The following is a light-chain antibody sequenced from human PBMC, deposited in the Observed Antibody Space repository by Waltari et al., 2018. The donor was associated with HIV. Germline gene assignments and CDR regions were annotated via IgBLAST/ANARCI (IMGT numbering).Light chain of an antibody. V-gene: IGKV3-15*01. J-gene: IGKJ5*01. CDR3: QQYNNEPPET. Sequence: ETVLTQSPATLSVSPGARATFSCRASQGVSSSIARYQQKRGQAPRLLNYDAATMVTGTPTRFSGSWSGTEFTLTISGLQSEDSAVYYGQQYNNEPPETFGQGTRLEIK. CDR2: DAA. CDR1: QGVSSS.